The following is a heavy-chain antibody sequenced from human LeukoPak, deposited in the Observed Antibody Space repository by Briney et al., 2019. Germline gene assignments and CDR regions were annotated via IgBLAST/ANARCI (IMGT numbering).Heavy chain of an antibody. Sequence: ASVKVSCKASGYTFTSYYLHWVRQAPGQGLEWMGIINPSGDSANYAQKFQGRVTMTRDTSTSTVYMELSSLRPEDTAVYYCARLKTGESDYWGQGSLVTVSS. CDR1: GYTFTSYY. CDR3: ARLKTGESDY. V-gene: IGHV1-46*01. J-gene: IGHJ4*02. D-gene: IGHD7-27*01. CDR2: INPSGDSA.